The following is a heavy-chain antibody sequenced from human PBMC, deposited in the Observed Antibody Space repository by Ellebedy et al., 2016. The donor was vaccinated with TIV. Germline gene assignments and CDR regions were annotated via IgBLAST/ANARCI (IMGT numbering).Heavy chain of an antibody. CDR3: VREWQLVLDN. Sequence: GESLKISCAASTFTFSDFYMSWIRQAPGKGLEYVSYISNSGTSIYYADSVKGRFTISRDNAKNSLFPQMDSLRAEDTAIYYCVREWQLVLDNWGQGTLVTVSS. CDR1: TFTFSDFY. CDR2: ISNSGTSI. V-gene: IGHV3-11*04. D-gene: IGHD6-6*01. J-gene: IGHJ4*02.